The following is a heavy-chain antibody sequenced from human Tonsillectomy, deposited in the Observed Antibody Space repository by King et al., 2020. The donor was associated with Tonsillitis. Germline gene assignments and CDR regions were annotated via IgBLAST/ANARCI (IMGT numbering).Heavy chain of an antibody. Sequence: VQLVESGGGVVQPGGSLRLSCPASGFTFSNYGMYWVRQAPGKGLEWVAFIRLDGSDKYYANSVKGRFTISRDNSNNTLYLQMNSLRADDTAVYYCAKSKAAPTTWGFDYWGQGTLVTVSS. J-gene: IGHJ4*02. CDR1: GFTFSNYG. CDR3: AKSKAAPTTWGFDY. V-gene: IGHV3-30*02. D-gene: IGHD1-26*01. CDR2: IRLDGSDK.